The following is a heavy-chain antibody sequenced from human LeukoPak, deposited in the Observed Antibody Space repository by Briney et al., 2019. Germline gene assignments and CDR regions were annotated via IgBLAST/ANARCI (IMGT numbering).Heavy chain of an antibody. CDR1: GGSISSYY. CDR3: ARTRGAAANFDY. J-gene: IGHJ4*02. CDR2: IYYTGST. D-gene: IGHD6-13*01. V-gene: IGHV4-59*01. Sequence: SETLSLTCSVSGGSISSYYWNWIRQPPGKGLEWIGYIYYTGSTNYNPSLKSRVAMSVDTSKNQFSLSLTSVTAVDTAVYYCARTRGAAANFDYWGQGTLVTVSS.